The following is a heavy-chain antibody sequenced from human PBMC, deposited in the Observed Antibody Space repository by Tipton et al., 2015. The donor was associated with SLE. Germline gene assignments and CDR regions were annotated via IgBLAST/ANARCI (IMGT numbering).Heavy chain of an antibody. V-gene: IGHV4-59*08. CDR2: ISYSGST. Sequence: LRLSCTVSGGSISSHYWSWIRQPPGKGLEWIGYISYSGSTNYNPSLKTRVTISLDTSKNQFSLNLSPVTAADTAVYYCARWEFYVSYHYGMDVWGQGTTVTVSS. D-gene: IGHD3-16*01. J-gene: IGHJ6*02. CDR3: ARWEFYVSYHYGMDV. CDR1: GGSISSHY.